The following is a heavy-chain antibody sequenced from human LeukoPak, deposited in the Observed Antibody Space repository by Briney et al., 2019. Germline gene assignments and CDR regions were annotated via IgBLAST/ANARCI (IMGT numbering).Heavy chain of an antibody. CDR1: GFTFSSYG. CDR2: IWYDGSNK. CDR3: ARDTAVEKFDY. D-gene: IGHD6-19*01. V-gene: IGHV3-33*01. J-gene: IGHJ4*02. Sequence: GGSLRLSCAASGFTFSSYGMHWVRQAPGKGLEWVAVIWYDGSNKYYADSVKGRFTISRDNSKNTLYLQMNSLRAEDTAVYYCARDTAVEKFDYWGQETLVTVSS.